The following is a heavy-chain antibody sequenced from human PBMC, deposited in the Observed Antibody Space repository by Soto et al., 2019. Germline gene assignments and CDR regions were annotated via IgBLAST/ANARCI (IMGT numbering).Heavy chain of an antibody. Sequence: SQTLSLTCAISGDSVSSNSAAWNWIRQSPSRGLEWLGRTYYRSKWYNDYAISVKSRIIINPDTSRSQFSLQLNSVTPGDTAVYYCARDTINGTTSDFDYWGQGTLVTVSS. D-gene: IGHD1-7*01. J-gene: IGHJ4*02. CDR1: GDSVSSNSAA. CDR2: TYYRSKWYN. V-gene: IGHV6-1*01. CDR3: ARDTINGTTSDFDY.